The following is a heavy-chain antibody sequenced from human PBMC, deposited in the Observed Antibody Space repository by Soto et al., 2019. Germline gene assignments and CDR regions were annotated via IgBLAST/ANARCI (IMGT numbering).Heavy chain of an antibody. Sequence: SETLSLTCTVSGDSISSSSYYWGWIRQSPGKGLEWIGSIFYSGSTYYNPSLRSRVTISVVTSKNQFSLKLSSVTAADTAVYYCARVVTATSHYFDYWGQGALVTVSS. D-gene: IGHD2-21*02. CDR2: IFYSGST. CDR1: GDSISSSSYY. J-gene: IGHJ4*02. CDR3: ARVVTATSHYFDY. V-gene: IGHV4-39*01.